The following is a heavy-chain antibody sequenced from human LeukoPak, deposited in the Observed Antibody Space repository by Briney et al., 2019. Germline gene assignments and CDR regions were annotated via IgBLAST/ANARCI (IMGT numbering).Heavy chain of an antibody. CDR2: ISSNGGST. J-gene: IGHJ4*02. Sequence: PGGSLRLSCVASGFTFSSYAMHWVRQAPGKGLEYVSAISSNGGSTYYADSVKGRFTISRDNSKNTLYLQMSSLRAEDTAVYYCVKDPKAGNLDYGSGSYYIDYWGQGTLVTVSS. D-gene: IGHD3-10*01. V-gene: IGHV3-64D*06. CDR1: GFTFSSYA. CDR3: VKDPKAGNLDYGSGSYYIDY.